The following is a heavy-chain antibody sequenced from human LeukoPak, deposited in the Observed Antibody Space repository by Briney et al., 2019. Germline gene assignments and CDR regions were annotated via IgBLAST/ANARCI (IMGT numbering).Heavy chain of an antibody. D-gene: IGHD6-19*01. J-gene: IGHJ4*02. CDR3: VKDRGNCGWSPFAF. V-gene: IGHV3-64D*06. CDR2: INKIGTTT. Sequence: GGSLRLSCSASGFSFDNSGMHWVRQAPGKGLDYISSINKIGTTTYYADSVKGRFAISRDNSKNTLYLQMSSLRPEDTALYYCVKDRGNCGWSPFAFWGQGTLVTVSS. CDR1: GFSFDNSG.